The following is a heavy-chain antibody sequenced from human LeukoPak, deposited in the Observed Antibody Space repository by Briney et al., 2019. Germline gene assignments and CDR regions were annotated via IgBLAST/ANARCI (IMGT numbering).Heavy chain of an antibody. CDR3: ARGSRQWLVQGGFNP. D-gene: IGHD6-19*01. J-gene: IGHJ5*02. CDR1: GYTFTSYD. CDR2: MNPNSGNA. Sequence: ASVKVSCKASGYTFTSYDINWVRQATGQGLEWMGWMNPNSGNAGYAEKFQGRITMTRNTSISTAYMGLSSLRSEDTAVYYCARGSRQWLVQGGFNPWGQGTLVTVSS. V-gene: IGHV1-8*01.